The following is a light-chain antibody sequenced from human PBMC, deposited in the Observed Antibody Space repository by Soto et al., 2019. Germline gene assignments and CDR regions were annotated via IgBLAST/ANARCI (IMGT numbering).Light chain of an antibody. CDR2: AAS. CDR1: QSISSY. V-gene: IGKV1-39*01. J-gene: IGKJ1*01. Sequence: DIQMTQSPSSLSASVGDRVTITCRASQSISSYLNWYQQKPGKAPKLLIYAASSLQSGVPSRFSGSGSGTNFPITINRLQPEDFATYYCQQSYSTPQTFGPGTKVDIK. CDR3: QQSYSTPQT.